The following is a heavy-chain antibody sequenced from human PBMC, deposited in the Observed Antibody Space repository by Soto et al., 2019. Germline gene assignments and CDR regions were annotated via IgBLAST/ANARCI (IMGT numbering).Heavy chain of an antibody. J-gene: IGHJ4*02. V-gene: IGHV3-53*02. CDR3: ARCSGWYGQCYFDC. D-gene: IGHD6-13*01. CDR2: LYSDGRT. CDR1: GFIVSSSY. Sequence: DVQLVETGGGLIQPGGSLRLSCADSGFIVSSSYMSWVRQAPGKGLEWVSVLYSDGRTYYADSVKGRFTISRDNSKNTLYPQMNSLSAEDTAVYYCARCSGWYGQCYFDCWGQGTLVTVSS.